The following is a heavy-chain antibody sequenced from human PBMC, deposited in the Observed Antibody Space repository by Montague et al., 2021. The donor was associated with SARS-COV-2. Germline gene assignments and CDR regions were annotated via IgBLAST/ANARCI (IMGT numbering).Heavy chain of an antibody. V-gene: IGHV4-31*03. Sequence: TLSLTCSVSGVSVNSGTNYWTWIRQQPGKGLEWIGYIYSSGVTYYNPSLRSRVTISLDTSQNQFSLNLSSVTGADTARYYCARDPRVANYFGYWGQGTPVTVSS. CDR1: GVSVNSGTNY. J-gene: IGHJ4*02. D-gene: IGHD3-10*01. CDR2: IYSSGVT. CDR3: ARDPRVANYFGY.